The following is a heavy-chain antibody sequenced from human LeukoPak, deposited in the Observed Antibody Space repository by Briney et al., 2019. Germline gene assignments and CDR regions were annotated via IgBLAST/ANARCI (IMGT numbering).Heavy chain of an antibody. J-gene: IGHJ4*02. CDR3: AKVDVDTTYFDY. CDR1: GFTFSSYA. Sequence: GGSLRLSCAASGFTFSSYAMSWVRQAPGKGLEWVSAISGSGGGTYYADSVKGRFTISRDNSKNTLYLKMNSLRAEDTAVYYCAKVDVDTTYFDYWGQGTLVTVSS. D-gene: IGHD5-18*01. V-gene: IGHV3-23*01. CDR2: ISGSGGGT.